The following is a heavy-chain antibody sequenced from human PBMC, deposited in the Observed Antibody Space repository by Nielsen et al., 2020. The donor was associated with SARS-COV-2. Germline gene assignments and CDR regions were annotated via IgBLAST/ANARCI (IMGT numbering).Heavy chain of an antibody. Sequence: GESLKISCAASGFTFSSYAMHGVRQAPGKGLEWVAVISDDGSEKYYADSVKGRFTISRNKAENTLYLQMDSLRADDTAVYYCVRVRDDGYYYDTGPFDYWGQGTLVTVSS. D-gene: IGHD3-22*01. CDR2: ISDDGSEK. V-gene: IGHV3-30-3*01. J-gene: IGHJ4*02. CDR1: GFTFSSYA. CDR3: VRVRDDGYYYDTGPFDY.